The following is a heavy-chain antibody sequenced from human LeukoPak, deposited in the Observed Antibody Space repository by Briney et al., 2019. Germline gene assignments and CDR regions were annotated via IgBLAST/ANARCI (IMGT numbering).Heavy chain of an antibody. Sequence: SETLSLTCTVSGASISNYYWSWIRQPPGKGLEWIGHIFYSGSTKYNPSLKSRLTIAVDTSRNQFSLKLSSVSAADTAVYYCARGYSSSGHNWFDPWGQGTLVTVSS. CDR2: IFYSGST. V-gene: IGHV4-59*01. J-gene: IGHJ5*02. D-gene: IGHD6-13*01. CDR3: ARGYSSSGHNWFDP. CDR1: GASISNYY.